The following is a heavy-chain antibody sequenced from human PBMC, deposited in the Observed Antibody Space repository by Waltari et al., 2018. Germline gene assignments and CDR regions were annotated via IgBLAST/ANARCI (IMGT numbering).Heavy chain of an antibody. CDR3: AKMAVPAASDAFDI. J-gene: IGHJ3*02. CDR2: ISYDGSNK. Sequence: QVQLVESGGGVVQPGRSLRLSCAASGFTFSSYGMHWVRQAPGKGLEWVAVISYDGSNKYYADSVKGRFTISRDNSKNTLYLQRNSLRAEDTAVYYCAKMAVPAASDAFDIWGQGTMVTVAS. V-gene: IGHV3-30*18. D-gene: IGHD2-2*01. CDR1: GFTFSSYG.